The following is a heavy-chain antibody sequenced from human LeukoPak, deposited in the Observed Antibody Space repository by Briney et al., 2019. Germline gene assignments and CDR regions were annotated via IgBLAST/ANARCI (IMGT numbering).Heavy chain of an antibody. D-gene: IGHD6-19*01. Sequence: SETLSLTCTVTGGSISSYYWSWIRQPPGKGLEWIGYIYYSGSTNYNPSLKSRVTISVDTSKNQFSLKLGSVTAADTAVYYCARDSAVAGPLYYYGMDVWGQGTTVTVSS. CDR1: GGSISSYY. CDR2: IYYSGST. V-gene: IGHV4-59*01. J-gene: IGHJ6*02. CDR3: ARDSAVAGPLYYYGMDV.